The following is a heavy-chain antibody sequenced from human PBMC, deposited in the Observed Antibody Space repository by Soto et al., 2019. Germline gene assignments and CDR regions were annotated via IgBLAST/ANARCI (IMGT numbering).Heavy chain of an antibody. Sequence: PGGSLRLSCAASGFKFSNYAMSWVRQAPGKGLEWVSLISATGGGTYYADSVKGRFTISRDNSHNTPYLQVHSLTAEDTAVYYCAKDRRAGGNSAFYFDFWGQGAQVTVSS. D-gene: IGHD3-16*01. V-gene: IGHV3-23*01. CDR2: ISATGGGT. CDR1: GFKFSNYA. J-gene: IGHJ4*02. CDR3: AKDRRAGGNSAFYFDF.